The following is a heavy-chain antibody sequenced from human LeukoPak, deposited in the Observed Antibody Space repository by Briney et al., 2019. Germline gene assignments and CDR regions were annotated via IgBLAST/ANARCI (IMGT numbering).Heavy chain of an antibody. J-gene: IGHJ5*02. D-gene: IGHD5-24*01. CDR3: AREVVGDGYPNWFDP. CDR2: IYYSGST. V-gene: IGHV4-59*11. Sequence: SETLSLTCTVSGGSISSHYWSRIRQPPGKGLEWIGYIYYSGSTNYNPSLKSRVTISVDTSKNQFSLKLSSVTAADTAVYYCAREVVGDGYPNWFDPWGQGTLVTVSS. CDR1: GGSISSHY.